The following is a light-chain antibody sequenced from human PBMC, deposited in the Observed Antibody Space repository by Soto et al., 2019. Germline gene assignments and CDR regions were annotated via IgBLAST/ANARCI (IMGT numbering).Light chain of an antibody. CDR3: SSWTSSTTQV. Sequence: QSVLTQPASVSGSPGQSITISCTGTSSDVGGYNFVSWYQQHPGKAPKLMIFEVNNRPSGVSNRFSGSESGNTASLTISGLQAEDEADYYCSSWTSSTTQVLGGGTKLTVL. V-gene: IGLV2-14*01. J-gene: IGLJ2*01. CDR1: SSDVGGYNF. CDR2: EVN.